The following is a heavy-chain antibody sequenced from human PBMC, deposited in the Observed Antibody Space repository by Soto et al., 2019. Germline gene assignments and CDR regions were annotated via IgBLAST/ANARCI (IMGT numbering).Heavy chain of an antibody. CDR1: GYSFTSHY. CDR3: TREGISGTTERYFDY. D-gene: IGHD3-10*01. Sequence: ASVKVSCKAIGYSFTSHYIHWVRQAPGQGLEWMGTIYPGGVNIAYAQKFKGRVTMTKDTSKSIAYLQMNSLKTEDTAVYYCTREGISGTTERYFDYWGQGTLVTVSS. CDR2: IYPGGVNI. V-gene: IGHV1-46*03. J-gene: IGHJ4*02.